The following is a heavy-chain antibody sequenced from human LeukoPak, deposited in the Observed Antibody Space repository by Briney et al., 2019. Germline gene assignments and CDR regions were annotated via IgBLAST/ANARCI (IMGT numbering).Heavy chain of an antibody. CDR2: ISAYNGNT. Sequence: GASVKVSCKASGGTFSSYGISWVRQAPGQGLEWMGWISAYNGNTNYAQKLQGRVTMTTDTSTSTAYMELRSLRSDDTAVYYCARDLEGWERRDAFDIWGQGTMVTVSS. CDR3: ARDLEGWERRDAFDI. D-gene: IGHD1-1*01. CDR1: GGTFSSYG. J-gene: IGHJ3*02. V-gene: IGHV1-18*01.